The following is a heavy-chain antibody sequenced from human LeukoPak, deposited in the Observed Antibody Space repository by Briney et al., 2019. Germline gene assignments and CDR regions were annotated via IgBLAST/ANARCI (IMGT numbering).Heavy chain of an antibody. CDR1: GYTCTSCY. D-gene: IGHD5-18*01. J-gene: IGHJ5*02. V-gene: IGHV1-46*01. CDR3: ARGGYSSGYDWFDP. CDR2: INPSGGST. Sequence: ASVKVSCKASGYTCTSCYIHWVRQAPGQGLEWMGMINPSGGSTSYAQKFQGRVTMTRDTSTSTVYMELSSLRSEDTAVYNCARGGYSSGYDWFDPWGQGTLVTVSS.